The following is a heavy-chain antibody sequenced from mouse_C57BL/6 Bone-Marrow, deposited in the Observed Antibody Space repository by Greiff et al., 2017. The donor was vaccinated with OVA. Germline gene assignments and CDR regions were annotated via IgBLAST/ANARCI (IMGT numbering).Heavy chain of an antibody. V-gene: IGHV1-81*01. J-gene: IGHJ4*01. CDR2: IYPRSGNT. CDR3: VVATRYYAMDY. D-gene: IGHD1-1*01. Sequence: QVQLQQSGAELARPGASVKLSCKASGYTFTSYGISWVKQRTGQGLEWIGEIYPRSGNTYYNEKFKGKATLTADKSSSTAYMELRSLTSEDSAVYFVVVATRYYAMDYWGQGTSVTVSS. CDR1: GYTFTSYG.